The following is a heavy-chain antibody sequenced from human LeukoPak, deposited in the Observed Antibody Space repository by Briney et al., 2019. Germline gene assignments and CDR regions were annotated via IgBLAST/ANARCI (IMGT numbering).Heavy chain of an antibody. V-gene: IGHV1-18*01. CDR3: AREGTIVVVPAATYYYYYGMDV. J-gene: IGHJ6*02. Sequence: ASVTVSCTASGYSFTSYGFTWVRQAPGQGLEWMGWISTYDGNANYAQKLQGRVTMTTDTSTITAYMELRSLRSDDTAVYYCAREGTIVVVPAATYYYYYGMDVWGQGTTVTVSS. D-gene: IGHD2-2*01. CDR2: ISTYDGNA. CDR1: GYSFTSYG.